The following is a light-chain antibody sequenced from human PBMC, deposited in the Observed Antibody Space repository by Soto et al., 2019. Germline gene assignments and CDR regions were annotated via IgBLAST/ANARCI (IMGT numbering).Light chain of an antibody. Sequence: EIVLTQSPGTLSLSPGESATLSCRANQSVSSSYLAWYQQKPGQAPRLLIYGASSRATGIPDRFSGSGSGTDFTLTISRLEPEDFAVYYCQQYGSSPLFTFGPGTRVDIK. CDR3: QQYGSSPLFT. V-gene: IGKV3-20*01. CDR1: QSVSSSY. CDR2: GAS. J-gene: IGKJ3*01.